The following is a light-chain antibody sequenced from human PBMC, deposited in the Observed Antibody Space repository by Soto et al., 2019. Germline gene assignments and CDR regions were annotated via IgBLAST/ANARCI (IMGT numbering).Light chain of an antibody. J-gene: IGKJ5*01. Sequence: EIVLTQSPGPLSLSPGERATLSCRVSESVSSSYLAWYQQKPGQAPRLLIYGASSRATGIPDRFSGIWSGTDFTLTISTLEPEDFATYYCQQFNSYPLTFGQGTRLEIK. CDR2: GAS. CDR3: QQFNSYPLT. CDR1: ESVSSSY. V-gene: IGKV3-20*01.